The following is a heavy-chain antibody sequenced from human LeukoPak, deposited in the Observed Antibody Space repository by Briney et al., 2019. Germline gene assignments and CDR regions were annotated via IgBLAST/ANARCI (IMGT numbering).Heavy chain of an antibody. CDR2: IYYSGST. V-gene: IGHV4-59*11. J-gene: IGHJ4*02. D-gene: IGHD3-3*01. CDR3: ARGLTVRFLEWSLLDY. Sequence: SETLSLTCTVSGGSISSHYWSWIRQPPGKGLEWIGYIYYSGSTNYNPSLKSRVTISVDTSKNQFSLKLSSVTAADTAVYYCARGLTVRFLEWSLLDYWGQGTLVTVSS. CDR1: GGSISSHY.